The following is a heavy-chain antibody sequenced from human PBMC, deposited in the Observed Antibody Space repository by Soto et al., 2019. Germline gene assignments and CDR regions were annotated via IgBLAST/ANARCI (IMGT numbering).Heavy chain of an antibody. CDR2: IWYDGSNK. V-gene: IGHV3-33*01. Sequence: GGSLRLSCAASGFTFSSYGMHWVRQAPGKGLEWVAVIWYDGSNKYYADSVKGRFTISRDNSKNTLYLQMNSLRAEDTAVYYCARGADIAVVPAAPYYYGMDVWGQGTTVPVSS. D-gene: IGHD2-2*01. CDR3: ARGADIAVVPAAPYYYGMDV. J-gene: IGHJ6*02. CDR1: GFTFSSYG.